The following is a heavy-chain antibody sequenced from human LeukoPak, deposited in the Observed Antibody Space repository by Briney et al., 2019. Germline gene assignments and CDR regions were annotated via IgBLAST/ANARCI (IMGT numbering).Heavy chain of an antibody. J-gene: IGHJ3*02. CDR1: GFTFSSYG. Sequence: GGSLRLSCAASGFTFSSYGMHWVRQAPGKGLEWVAFIRYDGSNKYYADSVKGRFTISRDNSKNTLYLQMNSLRAEDTAVYYCANWFFTSSLYYYDSSGSLRGAQDAFDIWGQGTMVTVSS. V-gene: IGHV3-30*02. CDR3: ANWFFTSSLYYYDSSGSLRGAQDAFDI. CDR2: IRYDGSNK. D-gene: IGHD3-22*01.